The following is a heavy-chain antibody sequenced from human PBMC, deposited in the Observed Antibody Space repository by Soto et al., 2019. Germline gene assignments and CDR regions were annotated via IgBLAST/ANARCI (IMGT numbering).Heavy chain of an antibody. V-gene: IGHV3-30*18. CDR3: AKADIVATIHWYFDL. D-gene: IGHD5-12*01. J-gene: IGHJ2*01. Sequence: QVQLVESGGGVVQPGRSLRLSCAASGFTFSSYGMHWVRQAPGKGLEWVAAISYDGSNKYYADSVKGRFTISRDNSKNTLYLQMNSLRAEDTAVYYCAKADIVATIHWYFDLWGRGTLVTVSS. CDR2: ISYDGSNK. CDR1: GFTFSSYG.